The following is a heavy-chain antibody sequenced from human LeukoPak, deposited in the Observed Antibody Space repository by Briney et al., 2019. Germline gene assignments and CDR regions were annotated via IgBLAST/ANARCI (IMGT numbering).Heavy chain of an antibody. CDR1: GYTFTSYY. CDR3: ARGRSVGATTRRISYYFDY. Sequence: GASVTVSCKASGYTFTSYYMHWVRQAPGQGLEWMGIINPSGGSTSYAQKFQGRVTMTRDMSTSTVYMELSSLRSEDTAVYYCARGRSVGATTRRISYYFDYWGQGTLVTVSS. CDR2: INPSGGST. D-gene: IGHD1-26*01. J-gene: IGHJ4*02. V-gene: IGHV1-46*01.